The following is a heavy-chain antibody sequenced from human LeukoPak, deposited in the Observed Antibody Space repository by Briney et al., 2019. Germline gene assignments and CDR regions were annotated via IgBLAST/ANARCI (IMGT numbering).Heavy chain of an antibody. J-gene: IGHJ4*02. CDR2: VHSSGDI. Sequence: SETLSLTCSVSGVSITSGSYYWGWIRQSAGKGLEWIGRVHSSGDIYHNAAFRSRAAVSGDASKNQFSLQLDSVTAADTAVYYCARGASPKDAVFFDYWGQGALITVSS. V-gene: IGHV4-61*02. D-gene: IGHD3-16*01. CDR1: GVSITSGSYY. CDR3: ARGASPKDAVFFDY.